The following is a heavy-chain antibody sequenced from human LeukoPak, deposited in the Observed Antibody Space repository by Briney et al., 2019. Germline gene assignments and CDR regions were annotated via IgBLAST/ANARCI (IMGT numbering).Heavy chain of an antibody. D-gene: IGHD3-9*01. CDR3: ARHDFDYDILTGTSNWFDP. J-gene: IGHJ5*02. CDR2: ISAYNGNT. V-gene: IGHV1-18*01. Sequence: GASVKVSCKASGGTFSSYAISWVRQAPGQGLEWMGWISAYNGNTNYAQKLQGRVTMTTDTSTSTAYMELRSLRSDDTAVYYCARHDFDYDILTGTSNWFDPWGQGTLVTVSS. CDR1: GGTFSSYA.